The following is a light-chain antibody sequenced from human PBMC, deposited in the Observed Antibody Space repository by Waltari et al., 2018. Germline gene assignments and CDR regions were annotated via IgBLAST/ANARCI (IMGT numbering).Light chain of an antibody. CDR2: EVN. J-gene: IGLJ1*01. Sequence: QSALTQPASVSGSLGRSITISCTGTSVDVAHYNNDSWYRQSPGKVPKLVIYEVNKRPSVVSNRFSGSKSGNTASLTISGLQPEDESDSYFCSFASGTAFVFGSGTTITVL. CDR3: CSFASGTAFV. V-gene: IGLV2-23*02. CDR1: SVDVAHYNN.